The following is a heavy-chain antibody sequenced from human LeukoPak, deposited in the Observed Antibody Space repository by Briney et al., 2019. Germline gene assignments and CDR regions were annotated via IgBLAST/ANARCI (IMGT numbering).Heavy chain of an antibody. J-gene: IGHJ4*02. Sequence: ASVKVSCKASGYTFTGYYMHWVRQAPGQGLEWMGWINPNSGGTNYAQKFQGRVTMTRDTSISTAYMELSRLRSDDTAVYYCARLVLDYYDSSGPPHPGIYFDYWGQGTLVTVSS. D-gene: IGHD3-22*01. CDR2: INPNSGGT. CDR1: GYTFTGYY. CDR3: ARLVLDYYDSSGPPHPGIYFDY. V-gene: IGHV1-2*02.